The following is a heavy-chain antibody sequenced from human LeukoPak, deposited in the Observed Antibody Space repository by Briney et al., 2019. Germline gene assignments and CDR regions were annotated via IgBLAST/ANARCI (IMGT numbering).Heavy chain of an antibody. CDR1: GITFSSYG. D-gene: IGHD1-14*01. J-gene: IGHJ3*02. V-gene: IGHV3-30*18. CDR2: ISYDGSNK. CDR3: AKDFTEKNDAFDI. Sequence: GSSRRLSCAASGITFSSYGMHWVRQAPGKGLEWVAVISYDGSNKYYADSVKGRFTSSRDNSKNTLYLHMSSLRAEDTAVYYCAKDFTEKNDAFDIWGQGTMVPVSS.